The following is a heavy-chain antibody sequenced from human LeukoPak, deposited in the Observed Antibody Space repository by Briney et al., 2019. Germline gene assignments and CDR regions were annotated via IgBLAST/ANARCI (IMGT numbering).Heavy chain of an antibody. V-gene: IGHV4-61*02. Sequence: SETLSLTCTVSGGSISSGSYYWSWIRQPAGKGLEWIGRIYTSGSTNYNPSLKSRVTISVDTSKNQFSLKLSSVTAADTAVYYCARGPPCDYWGQGTLVTVSS. CDR3: ARGPPCDY. CDR1: GGSISSGSYY. CDR2: IYTSGST. J-gene: IGHJ4*02.